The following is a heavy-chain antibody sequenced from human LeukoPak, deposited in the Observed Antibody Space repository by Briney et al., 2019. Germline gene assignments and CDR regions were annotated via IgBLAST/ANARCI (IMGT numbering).Heavy chain of an antibody. J-gene: IGHJ4*02. V-gene: IGHV4-38-2*02. CDR1: GGSISSYY. CDR3: AGTRPYSSSWSFDY. D-gene: IGHD6-13*01. Sequence: SETLSLTCTVSGGSISSYYWGWIRQPPGKGLEWIGSIYHSGSTYYNPSLKSRVTISVDTSRNQFSLKLSSVTAADTAVYYCAGTRPYSSSWSFDYWGQGTLVTVSS. CDR2: IYHSGST.